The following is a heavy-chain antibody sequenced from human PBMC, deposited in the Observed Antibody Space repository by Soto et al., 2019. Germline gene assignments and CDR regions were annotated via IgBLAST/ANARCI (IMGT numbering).Heavy chain of an antibody. V-gene: IGHV3-74*01. Sequence: EVQLVESGGGLVQPGGSLRLSCAASGFAFSSYWMQWVRQAPGKGPVWVSRISSDGRNTTYADFVKGRFTISRDNAENTLPMKMTSLTDADTAVYYCIKASTVTGVGGYRWGQGTLVTVSS. CDR1: GFAFSSYW. CDR2: ISSDGRNT. D-gene: IGHD6-19*01. CDR3: IKASTVTGVGGYR. J-gene: IGHJ5*02.